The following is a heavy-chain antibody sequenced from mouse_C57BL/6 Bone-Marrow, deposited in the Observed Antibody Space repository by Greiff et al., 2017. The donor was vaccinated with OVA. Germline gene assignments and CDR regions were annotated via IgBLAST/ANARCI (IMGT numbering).Heavy chain of an antibody. J-gene: IGHJ1*03. CDR2: IYPGGGYT. V-gene: IGHV1-63*01. CDR1: GYTFTNYW. CDR3: ARYPPYYYGSSYWYFDV. D-gene: IGHD1-1*01. Sequence: QVQLQQSGAELVRPGTSVKMSCKASGYTFTNYWIGWAKQRPGHGLEWIGDIYPGGGYTNYNEKFKGKATMTADKSSSTAYMQFSSLTSEDSAIYYCARYPPYYYGSSYWYFDVWGTGTTVTVSS.